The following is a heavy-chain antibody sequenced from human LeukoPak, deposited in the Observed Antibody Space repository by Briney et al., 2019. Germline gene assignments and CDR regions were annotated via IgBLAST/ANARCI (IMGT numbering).Heavy chain of an antibody. D-gene: IGHD3/OR15-3a*01. V-gene: IGHV3-33*06. Sequence: GRSLRLSCAASGFIFSNYGMHWVRQAPAKGLEWVAVIWFDGSNEDYADSVKGRFAISRDNSKNTLFLQINSLRAEDTAVYYCAKVVPFELGFDYWGQGTLVTVSS. J-gene: IGHJ4*02. CDR2: IWFDGSNE. CDR1: GFIFSNYG. CDR3: AKVVPFELGFDY.